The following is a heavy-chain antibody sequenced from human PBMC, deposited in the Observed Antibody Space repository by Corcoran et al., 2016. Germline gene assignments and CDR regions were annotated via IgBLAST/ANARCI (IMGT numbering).Heavy chain of an antibody. CDR3: TRGIGGYGMDV. V-gene: IGHV3-73*02. Sequence: EVQLVESGGDLVQPGGSLRLSCAASGFTFSDSAIHWVRQASGKGLEWVGRIRSRPNSYATAYAASLGGRFTIARDDSTNTAYLQMNSLKTEDTAVYYCTRGIGGYGMDVWGQGTLVTVSS. CDR2: IRSRPNSYAT. CDR1: GFTFSDSA. J-gene: IGHJ4*02. D-gene: IGHD3-16*01.